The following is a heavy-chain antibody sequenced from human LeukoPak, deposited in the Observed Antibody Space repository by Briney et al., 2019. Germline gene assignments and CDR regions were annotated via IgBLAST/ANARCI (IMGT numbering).Heavy chain of an antibody. CDR2: IIPIFGTA. CDR1: GGTFSSYA. V-gene: IGHV1-69*05. Sequence: SVKVSCKASGGTFSSYAISWVRQAPGQGLELMGRIIPIFGTANYAQKFQGRVTITTDESTSTAYMELSSLRSEDTAVYYCARDPYDSSGYQRPYDYWGQGTLVTVSS. J-gene: IGHJ4*02. CDR3: ARDPYDSSGYQRPYDY. D-gene: IGHD3-22*01.